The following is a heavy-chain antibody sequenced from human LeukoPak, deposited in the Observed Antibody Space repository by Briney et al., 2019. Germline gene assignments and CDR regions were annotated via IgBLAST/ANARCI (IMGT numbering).Heavy chain of an antibody. CDR1: GFTFSFYT. V-gene: IGHV3-30*04. Sequence: PGGSLRLSCAASGFTFSFYTMHWVRQAPGKGLEWVAVVSYDATNKYYADSVKGRFTISRDNAKNSLYLQMNSLRADDTAVYYCSREDASSQDYWGQGTLVTVSS. CDR2: VSYDATNK. J-gene: IGHJ4*02. D-gene: IGHD6-13*01. CDR3: SREDASSQDY.